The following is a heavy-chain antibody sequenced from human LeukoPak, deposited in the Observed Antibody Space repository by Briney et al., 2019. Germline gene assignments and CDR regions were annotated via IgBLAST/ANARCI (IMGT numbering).Heavy chain of an antibody. CDR1: GFTFSSYG. CDR3: AKDRIAVRPGWFDP. Sequence: GGSLRLSCAASGFTFSSYGMNWVRQAPGKGLEWVAGIWYDGSNKYYADSVKGRFTISRDNSKNTLFLQMNSLRAEDTAVYYCAKDRIAVRPGWFDPWDQGNLVTVSS. J-gene: IGHJ5*02. CDR2: IWYDGSNK. D-gene: IGHD6-6*01. V-gene: IGHV3-33*06.